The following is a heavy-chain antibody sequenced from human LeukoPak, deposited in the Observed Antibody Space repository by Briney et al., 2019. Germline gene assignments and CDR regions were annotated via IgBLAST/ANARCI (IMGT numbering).Heavy chain of an antibody. CDR1: GYTFSSYW. CDR3: ARLAYCSNDVCYSNYYYSMDV. J-gene: IGHJ6*03. CDR2: IYPDDSDT. V-gene: IGHV5-51*01. D-gene: IGHD2-8*01. Sequence: GESLKISCKGSGYTFSSYWIGWVRQMPGKGLEWMGIIYPDDSDTRYSQSFQGQVTISADKSISTAYLQWSSLKASDTAMYYCARLAYCSNDVCYSNYYYSMDVWGKGTTVTVSS.